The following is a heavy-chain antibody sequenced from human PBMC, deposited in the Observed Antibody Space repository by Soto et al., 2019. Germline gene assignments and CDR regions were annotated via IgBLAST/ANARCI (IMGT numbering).Heavy chain of an antibody. CDR2: IYYSGTT. CDR3: ARGRGYSYGPYYFDY. V-gene: IGHV4-31*03. Sequence: SETLSLTCTVSGGSISSEGYYWSWFRQLPGKGLEWIGDIYYSGTTYHNPSLRSRLTISGDASKNQFSLKLSSVTAADTALYYCARGRGYSYGPYYFDYWGQGALVTVSS. D-gene: IGHD5-18*01. J-gene: IGHJ4*02. CDR1: GGSISSEGYY.